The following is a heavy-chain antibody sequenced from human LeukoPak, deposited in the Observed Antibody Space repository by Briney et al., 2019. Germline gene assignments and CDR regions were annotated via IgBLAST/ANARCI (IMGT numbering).Heavy chain of an antibody. V-gene: IGHV4-34*01. J-gene: IGHJ5*02. D-gene: IGHD2-2*02. CDR1: GGSFSGYY. CDR2: INHSGST. CDR3: ARDNIVVVPAAIGFDP. Sequence: SEALSLTCAVYGGSFSGYYWSWIRQPPGKGLEWIGEINHSGSTNYNPSLKSRVTISVATSKTQFSLKLSSVTAADTAVYYCARDNIVVVPAAIGFDPWGQGTLVTVSS.